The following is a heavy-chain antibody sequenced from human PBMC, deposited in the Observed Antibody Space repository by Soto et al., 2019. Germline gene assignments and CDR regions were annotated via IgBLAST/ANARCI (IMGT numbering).Heavy chain of an antibody. J-gene: IGHJ6*02. CDR1: GFIFKSYA. V-gene: IGHV3-30*18. CDR3: TKVMTECDFCSLYQHYIGMDA. CDR2: ISYDGSYT. Sequence: QEHLVESGGGVVQRGGSLRLSCAASGFIFKSYAMHWVRRAPGKGLEWVAVISYDGSYTYYADSVRGRVTISRDNSKNMHFLQLTGPKPEDTAVYFRTKVMTECDFCSLYQHYIGMDAWGQGTKVTVSS. D-gene: IGHD3-3*01.